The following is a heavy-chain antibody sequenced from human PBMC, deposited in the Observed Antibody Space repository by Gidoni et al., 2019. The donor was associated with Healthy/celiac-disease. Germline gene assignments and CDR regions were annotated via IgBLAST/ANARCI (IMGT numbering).Heavy chain of an antibody. CDR3: ARQGGQQLVLDY. CDR1: GGSISSSSYY. D-gene: IGHD6-13*01. V-gene: IGHV4-39*01. CDR2: IYYSGST. J-gene: IGHJ4*02. Sequence: QLQLQESGPGLVKPSETLSLTCTVSGGSISSSSYYWGWIRQPPGQGLEWIGSIYYSGSTYYNPSLKSRVTISVDTSKNQFSLKLSSVTAADTAVYYCARQGGQQLVLDYWGQGTLVTVSS.